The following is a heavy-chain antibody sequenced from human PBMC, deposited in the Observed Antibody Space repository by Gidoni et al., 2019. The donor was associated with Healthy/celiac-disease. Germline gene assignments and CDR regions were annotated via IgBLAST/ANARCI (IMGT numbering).Heavy chain of an antibody. D-gene: IGHD2-8*01. J-gene: IGHJ5*02. CDR3: AKDGQGIVLMVYAINWFDP. Sequence: EVQLLESGGGLVQPGGSLRLSCAASGFTFSSYAMSWVRQAPGKGLEWVSAISGSGGSTYYADSVKGRFTISRDNSKNTLYLQMNSLRAEDTAVYYCAKDGQGIVLMVYAINWFDPWGQGTLVTVSS. V-gene: IGHV3-23*01. CDR2: ISGSGGST. CDR1: GFTFSSYA.